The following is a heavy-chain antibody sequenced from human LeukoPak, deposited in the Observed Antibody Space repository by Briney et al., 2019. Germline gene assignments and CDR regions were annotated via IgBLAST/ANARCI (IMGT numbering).Heavy chain of an antibody. CDR3: ARVAQSLQLLSSSWSQRRHAGFDP. CDR2: INHSGST. CDR1: GGSFSGYY. D-gene: IGHD6-13*01. J-gene: IGHJ5*02. V-gene: IGHV4-34*01. Sequence: KPSETLSLTCAVYGGSFSGYYWSWIRQPPGKGLEWIGEINHSGSTNYNPSLKSRVTISVDTSKNQFSLKLSSVTAADTAVYYCARVAQSLQLLSSSWSQRRHAGFDPWGQGTLVTVSS.